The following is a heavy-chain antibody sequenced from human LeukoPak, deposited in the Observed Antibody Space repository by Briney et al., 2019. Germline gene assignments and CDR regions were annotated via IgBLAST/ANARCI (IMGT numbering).Heavy chain of an antibody. D-gene: IGHD2-2*02. CDR3: AKVTRDIVVVPAAIHRSQYYYYGMDV. CDR2: ISGSGGST. CDR1: GFTFSSYA. V-gene: IGHV3-23*01. Sequence: GGSLRLSCAASGFTFSSYAMSWVRQAPGKGLEWVSAISGSGGSTYYADSVKGRFTISRDNYKNTLYLQMNSLRAEDTAVYYCAKVTRDIVVVPAAIHRSQYYYYGMDVWGQGTTVTVSS. J-gene: IGHJ6*02.